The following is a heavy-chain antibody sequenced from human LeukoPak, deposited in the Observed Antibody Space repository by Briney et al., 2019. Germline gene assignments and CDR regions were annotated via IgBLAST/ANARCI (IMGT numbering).Heavy chain of an antibody. CDR1: GFTFSDYY. Sequence: PGGSLRLSCAASGFTFSDYYMSWIRQAPGKGLEWVSYISSSGSTIYYADSVKGRFTISRDNAKNSLYLQMNSLRAEDTAVYYCARAGTSGSYCYYGMDVWGQGTTVTVSS. J-gene: IGHJ6*02. CDR2: ISSSGSTI. CDR3: ARAGTSGSYCYYGMDV. D-gene: IGHD1-26*01. V-gene: IGHV3-11*01.